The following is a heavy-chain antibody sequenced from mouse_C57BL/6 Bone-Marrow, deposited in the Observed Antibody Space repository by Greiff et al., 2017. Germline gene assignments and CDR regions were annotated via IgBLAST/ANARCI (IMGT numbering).Heavy chain of an antibody. CDR3: TTLYYGNYGFAY. CDR1: GFNIKDDY. V-gene: IGHV14-4*01. CDR2: IDPENGDT. Sequence: VQLQQPGAELVKPGASVKLSCTASGFNIKDDYMHWVKQRPEQGLEWIGWIDPENGDTEYASKFQGKATITADTSSNTAYLQLSSLTSEDTAVYYCTTLYYGNYGFAYWGQGTLVTVSA. D-gene: IGHD2-1*01. J-gene: IGHJ3*01.